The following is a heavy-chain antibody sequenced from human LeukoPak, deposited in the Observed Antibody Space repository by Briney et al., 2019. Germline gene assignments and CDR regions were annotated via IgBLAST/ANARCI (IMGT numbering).Heavy chain of an antibody. CDR3: ASASGASSSSYFDY. J-gene: IGHJ4*02. CDR2: IYHSGST. V-gene: IGHV4-38-2*01. CDR1: GYSISSGYY. D-gene: IGHD3-10*01. Sequence: KPSETLSLTCAVSGYSISSGYYWGWIRQPPGKGLEWIGSIYHSGSTYYNPSLKSPVTISVDTSKNQFSLKLSSVTAADTAVYYCASASGASSSSYFDYWGQGTLVTVSS.